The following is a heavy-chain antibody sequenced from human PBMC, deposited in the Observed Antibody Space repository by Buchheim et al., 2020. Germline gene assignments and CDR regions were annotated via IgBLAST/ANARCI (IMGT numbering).Heavy chain of an antibody. Sequence: QLQLQESGPGLVKPSETLSLTCSVSGGSISSTTDFWAWIRQPPGKGLEWIGSVYYTGRTYYNPSLQSRVTISVDTSKNQFSLNLTSVTAADTAVYYCARVRGLIMGDYGMDVWGQGTT. CDR1: GGSISSTTDF. J-gene: IGHJ6*02. D-gene: IGHD3-10*01. CDR3: ARVRGLIMGDYGMDV. CDR2: VYYTGRT. V-gene: IGHV4-39*07.